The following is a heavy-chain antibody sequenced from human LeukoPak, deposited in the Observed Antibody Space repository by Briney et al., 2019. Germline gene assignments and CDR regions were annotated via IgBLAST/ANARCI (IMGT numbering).Heavy chain of an antibody. J-gene: IGHJ6*02. V-gene: IGHV1-69*13. D-gene: IGHD6-13*01. Sequence: SVKVSCKVSGGTFSSYAISWVRQAPGQGLEWMGGIIPIFGTANYAQKFQGRVTITADESTSTAYMELSSLRSEDTAVYYCARVATYSSSWYSTHYYGMDVWGQGTTVTVSS. CDR2: IIPIFGTA. CDR3: ARVATYSSSWYSTHYYGMDV. CDR1: GGTFSSYA.